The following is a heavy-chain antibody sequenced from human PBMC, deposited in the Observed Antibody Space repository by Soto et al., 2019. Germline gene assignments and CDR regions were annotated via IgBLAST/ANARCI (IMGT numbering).Heavy chain of an antibody. CDR1: GYTFTSYG. V-gene: IGHV1-18*01. CDR2: ISAYNGNT. Sequence: QVPLVQSGAEVKKPGASVKVSCKASGYTFTSYGISWVRQAPGQGLEWMGWISAYNGNTNYAQKLQGRVTMTTDTSTSTAYMELRSLRSDDTAVYYCARVGSLLWFGESGSFDYWGQGTLVTVSS. J-gene: IGHJ4*02. CDR3: ARVGSLLWFGESGSFDY. D-gene: IGHD3-10*01.